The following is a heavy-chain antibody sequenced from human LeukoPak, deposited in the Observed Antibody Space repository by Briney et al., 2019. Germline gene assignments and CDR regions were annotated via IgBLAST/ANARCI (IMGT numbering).Heavy chain of an antibody. D-gene: IGHD6-6*01. J-gene: IGHJ6*02. V-gene: IGHV1-3*01. Sequence: ASVKASCKASGYTFTSYAMHWVRQAPGQRLEWMGWINAGNGNTKYSQKFQGRVTITRDTSASTAYMELSSLRSEDTAVYYCATPEGYSSSYYYYGMDVWGQGTTVTVSS. CDR2: INAGNGNT. CDR1: GYTFTSYA. CDR3: ATPEGYSSSYYYYGMDV.